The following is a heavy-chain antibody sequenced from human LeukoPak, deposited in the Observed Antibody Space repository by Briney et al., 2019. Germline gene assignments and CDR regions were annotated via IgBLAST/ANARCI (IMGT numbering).Heavy chain of an antibody. Sequence: HGESLKISCKGSGFRFTTHWIGWVRRMPGKGLEWMGIIYPGDSHTRYSPSFQGQVTISVDKSISTAYLQWSSLKASDTAMYYCARRGVYYDSSGYFDYWGQGTLVAVSS. CDR3: ARRGVYYDSSGYFDY. V-gene: IGHV5-51*01. CDR2: IYPGDSHT. J-gene: IGHJ4*02. D-gene: IGHD3-22*01. CDR1: GFRFTTHW.